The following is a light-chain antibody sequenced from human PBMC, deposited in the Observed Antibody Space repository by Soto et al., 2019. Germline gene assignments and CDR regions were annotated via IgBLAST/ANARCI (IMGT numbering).Light chain of an antibody. CDR2: LGS. J-gene: IGKJ2*01. V-gene: IGKV2-28*01. Sequence: DIVMTQSPLSLPVTPGEPASISCRSSQSLQHSNGYNYLDWYLQKPGQSPQLLIYLGSNRSSGVPDRFSGSGSGTDFTLNISRVEAEDVGVYYCMQALQTPKTFGQGTRLEIK. CDR3: MQALQTPKT. CDR1: QSLQHSNGYNY.